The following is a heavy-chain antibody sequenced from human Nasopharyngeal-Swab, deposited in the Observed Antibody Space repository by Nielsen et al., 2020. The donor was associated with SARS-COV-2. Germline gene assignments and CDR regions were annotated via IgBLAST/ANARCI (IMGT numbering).Heavy chain of an antibody. CDR1: GFTFSSYW. J-gene: IGHJ4*02. Sequence: GGSLRLSCAASGFTFSSYWMSWVRQAPGKGLEWVANIKQDGSEKYYVDSVKGRFTISRDNAKNSLYLQTNSLRAEDTAVYYCASLSSSSWFFDYWGQGTLVTVSS. V-gene: IGHV3-7*01. CDR2: IKQDGSEK. CDR3: ASLSSSSWFFDY. D-gene: IGHD6-13*01.